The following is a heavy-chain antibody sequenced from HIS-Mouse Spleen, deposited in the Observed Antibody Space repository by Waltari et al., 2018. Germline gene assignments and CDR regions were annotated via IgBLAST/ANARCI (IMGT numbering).Heavy chain of an antibody. Sequence: QLQLPASGPGLVKPSETLSLTCTVSGGSLSSSRYYLGWLRQPPGKGLEWIGSIYYSGSTYYNPSLKSRVTISVDTSKNQFSLKLSSVTAADTAVYYCAREIPYSSSWYDWYFDLWGRGTLVTVSS. CDR3: AREIPYSSSWYDWYFDL. D-gene: IGHD6-13*01. CDR1: GGSLSSSRYY. V-gene: IGHV4-39*07. J-gene: IGHJ2*01. CDR2: IYYSGST.